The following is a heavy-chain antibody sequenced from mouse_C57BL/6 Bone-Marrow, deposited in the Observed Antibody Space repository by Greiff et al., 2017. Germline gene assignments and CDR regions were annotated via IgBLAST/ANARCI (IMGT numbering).Heavy chain of an antibody. V-gene: IGHV1-81*01. J-gene: IGHJ1*03. CDR3: ASSDGYWYFDV. CDR2: IYPRSGNT. Sequence: VQLQQSGAELARPGASVKLSCKASGYTFTSYGISWVKQRTGQGLEWIGEIYPRSGNTYYNEKFKGKATLTADKSSSTAYMELRSLTSEDSAVYFCASSDGYWYFDVWGTGTTVTVSS. CDR1: GYTFTSYG.